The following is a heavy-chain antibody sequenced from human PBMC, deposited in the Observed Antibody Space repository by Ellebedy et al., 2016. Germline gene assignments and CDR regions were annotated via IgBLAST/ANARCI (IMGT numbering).Heavy chain of an antibody. Sequence: GGSLRLSCAASGFTFSNYVMNWVRQAPGKGLECVSSITSSSTTIYYADSVMGRFTISRDNSRSTLHLHMNTLKPEDSGVYFCARGGIEDYWGQGTLVTVSS. CDR2: ITSSSTTI. CDR1: GFTFSNYV. J-gene: IGHJ4*02. D-gene: IGHD3-16*01. V-gene: IGHV3-48*01. CDR3: ARGGIEDY.